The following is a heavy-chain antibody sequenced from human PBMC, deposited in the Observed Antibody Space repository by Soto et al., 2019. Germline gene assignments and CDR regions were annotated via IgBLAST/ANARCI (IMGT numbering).Heavy chain of an antibody. J-gene: IGHJ6*02. Sequence: SVKVSCKASGGTFSSYAISWVRQAPGQGLEWMGGIIPIFGTANYAQKFQGRVTITADESTGTAYMELSSLRSEDTAVYYCARVARVGATDGYYYGMDVWGQGTTVTVSS. V-gene: IGHV1-69*13. CDR2: IIPIFGTA. CDR1: GGTFSSYA. CDR3: ARVARVGATDGYYYGMDV. D-gene: IGHD1-26*01.